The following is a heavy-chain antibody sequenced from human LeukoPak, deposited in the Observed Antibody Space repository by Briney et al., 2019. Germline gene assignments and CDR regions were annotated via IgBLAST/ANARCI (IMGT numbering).Heavy chain of an antibody. CDR2: IKQDGSEK. V-gene: IGHV3-7*01. J-gene: IGHJ4*02. CDR1: GFTFSSYW. Sequence: GGSLRLSCAASGFTFSSYWMSWVRQAPGKGLEWVANIKQDGSEKYYVDSVKGRFTISRDNAKNSLYLQMNSLRTEDTAVYYCARDKWKSIAARPGLDYWGQGTLVTVSS. CDR3: ARDKWKSIAARPGLDY. D-gene: IGHD6-6*01.